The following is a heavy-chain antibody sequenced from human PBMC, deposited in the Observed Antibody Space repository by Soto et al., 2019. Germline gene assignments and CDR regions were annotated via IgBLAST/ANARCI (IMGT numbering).Heavy chain of an antibody. J-gene: IGHJ5*02. D-gene: IGHD3-22*01. CDR3: ARSQYYYDSSGYTYNWFDP. CDR1: GGSISSGGYS. CDR2: IYHSGST. Sequence: PSETLSLTCAVSGGSISSGGYSWSWIRQPPGKGLEWIGYIYHSGSTYYNPSLKSRVTISVDRSKNQFSLKLSSVTAADTAVYYCARSQYYYDSSGYTYNWFDPWGQGTLVTVSS. V-gene: IGHV4-30-2*01.